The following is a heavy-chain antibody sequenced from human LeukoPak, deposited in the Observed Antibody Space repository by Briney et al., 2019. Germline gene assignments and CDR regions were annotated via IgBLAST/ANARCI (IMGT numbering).Heavy chain of an antibody. Sequence: GRSLRLSCGASGFTFSTYGMHWVRQAPGKGLEWVAVISHDGSDKHYADSVKGRFSISRDNSKNTLYLQTNSLRGEDTAVYYCAKDLSGGWSLDYWGQGTLSPSPQ. D-gene: IGHD6-19*01. CDR3: AKDLSGGWSLDY. CDR1: GFTFSTYG. CDR2: ISHDGSDK. J-gene: IGHJ4*02. V-gene: IGHV3-30*18.